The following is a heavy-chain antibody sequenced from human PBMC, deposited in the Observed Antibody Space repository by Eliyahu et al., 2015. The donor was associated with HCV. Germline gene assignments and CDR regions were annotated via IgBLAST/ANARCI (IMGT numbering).Heavy chain of an antibody. CDR1: GFTFDXYA. J-gene: IGHJ3*02. CDR2: ISWNSGSI. CDR3: AKDNDSSGYSSYAFDI. V-gene: IGHV3-9*01. Sequence: EVQLVESGGGLVQPGRSLRLSXAASGFTFDXYAXHWVRQAPGKGLGXVSGISWNSGSIGYADSVKGRFTISRDNAKNSLYLQMNSLRAEDTALYYCAKDNDSSGYSSYAFDIWGQGTMVTVSS. D-gene: IGHD3-22*01.